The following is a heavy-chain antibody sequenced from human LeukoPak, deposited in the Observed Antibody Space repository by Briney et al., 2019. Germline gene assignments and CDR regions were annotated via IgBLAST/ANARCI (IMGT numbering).Heavy chain of an antibody. CDR2: IYYSGNT. D-gene: IGHD6-19*01. Sequence: SETLSLTCTVSGGSISSYYWSWTRQPPGKGLEWIGYIYYSGNTNYNPSLKSRVTISVDTSKNQFSLKLSSVTATDTAVYYCARQPGNSGWFYYFDYWGQGTLVTVSS. J-gene: IGHJ4*02. V-gene: IGHV4-59*08. CDR3: ARQPGNSGWFYYFDY. CDR1: GGSISSYY.